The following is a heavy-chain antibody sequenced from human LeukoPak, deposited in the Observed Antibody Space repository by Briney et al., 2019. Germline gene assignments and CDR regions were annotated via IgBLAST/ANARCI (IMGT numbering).Heavy chain of an antibody. CDR3: ARDLFCGGDCYSGY. D-gene: IGHD2-21*02. Sequence: TGGSLRLSCAASGFTFSSYAMHWVRQAPGKGLGWVAVISYDGSNKYYADSVKGRFTISRDNSKNTLYLQMNSLRAEDTAVYYCARDLFCGGDCYSGYWGQGTLVTVSS. V-gene: IGHV3-30*04. CDR2: ISYDGSNK. CDR1: GFTFSSYA. J-gene: IGHJ4*02.